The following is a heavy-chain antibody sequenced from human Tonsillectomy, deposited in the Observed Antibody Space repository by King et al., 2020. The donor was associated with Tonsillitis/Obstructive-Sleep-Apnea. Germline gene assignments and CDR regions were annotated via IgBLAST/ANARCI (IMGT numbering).Heavy chain of an antibody. CDR1: GGSFSGYY. CDR3: ARGPSPSEGVTIFGVVISYYFDY. D-gene: IGHD3-3*01. CDR2: INHSGIP. J-gene: IGHJ4*02. V-gene: IGHV4-34*01. Sequence: HVQLQQWGAGLLKPSETLSLTCAVYGGSFSGYYWSWIRQPPGKGLEWIGEINHSGIPNYNPSLKSRVTISVDTSKNQFFLKLSSVTAAATAVYYCARGPSPSEGVTIFGVVISYYFDYWGQGTLVTVSS.